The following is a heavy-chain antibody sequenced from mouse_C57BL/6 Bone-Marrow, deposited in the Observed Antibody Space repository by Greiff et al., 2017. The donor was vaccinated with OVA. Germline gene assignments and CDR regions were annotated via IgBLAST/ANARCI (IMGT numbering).Heavy chain of an antibody. CDR2: IYPRSGNT. CDR3: ARSHGSSGGCAY. Sequence: QVQLQQSGAELARPGASVKLSCKASGYTFTSYGISWVKQRTGQGLEWIGEIYPRSGNTYYNEKFKGKATLTADKSSSTAYMELRSLTSEDTAVYFCARSHGSSGGCAYWGQGTLVTVSA. J-gene: IGHJ3*01. V-gene: IGHV1-81*01. CDR1: GYTFTSYG. D-gene: IGHD1-1*01.